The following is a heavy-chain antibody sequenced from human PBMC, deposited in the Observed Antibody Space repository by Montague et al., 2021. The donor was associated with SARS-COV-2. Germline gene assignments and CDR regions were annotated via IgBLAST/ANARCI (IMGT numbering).Heavy chain of an antibody. D-gene: IGHD5-12*01. J-gene: IGHJ5*02. Sequence: SLRLSCAASGFTFCSYSMNWVRQAPGKGLEWVSSISSSSSYIYYADSVKGRFTISRDNAKNSLYLQMNSLRAEDTAVYYCARDLVATIMSGWFDPWGQGTLVTVSS. CDR2: ISSSSSYI. CDR1: GFTFCSYS. CDR3: ARDLVATIMSGWFDP. V-gene: IGHV3-21*01.